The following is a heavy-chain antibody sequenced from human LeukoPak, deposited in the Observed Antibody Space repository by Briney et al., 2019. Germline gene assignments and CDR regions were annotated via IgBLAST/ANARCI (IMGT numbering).Heavy chain of an antibody. D-gene: IGHD5-24*01. CDR2: INIYTGTP. V-gene: IGHV7-4-1*02. CDR3: ATGDAYNLDY. J-gene: IGHJ4*02. CDR1: GDTFIRYG. Sequence: ASVKVSCKASGDTFIRYGITWVRQAPGQGLEWMGWINIYTGTPTYAQGFTGRFVFSLDTSVSTAYLQISSLKAEDTAVYYCATGDAYNLDYWGQGTLVTVSS.